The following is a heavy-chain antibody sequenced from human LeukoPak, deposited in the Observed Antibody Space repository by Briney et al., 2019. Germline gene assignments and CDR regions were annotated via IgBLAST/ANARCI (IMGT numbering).Heavy chain of an antibody. CDR1: GFIFDDYA. J-gene: IGHJ4*02. CDR2: ISWNSGSI. D-gene: IGHD4-23*01. CDR3: ARDYGGSSPFDY. V-gene: IGHV3-9*01. Sequence: GGSLRLSCAASGFIFDDYAMHWVRQAPGKGLEWVSGISWNSGSIGYADSVKGRFTISRDNAKNSLYLQMNSLRAEDTAVYYCARDYGGSSPFDYWGQGTLVTVSS.